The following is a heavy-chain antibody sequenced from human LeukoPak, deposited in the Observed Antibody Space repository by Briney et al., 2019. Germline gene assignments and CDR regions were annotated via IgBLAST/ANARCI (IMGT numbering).Heavy chain of an antibody. CDR1: GFTFSNYG. Sequence: GSLRLSCAASGFTFSNYGMHWVRQAPGKGLEWVAFIRYDGSNKSYADSVKGRFTISRDNSKNTLYLQMNSLRAEDTAVYYCARDSYSGYYYYMDVWGKGTTVTISS. J-gene: IGHJ6*03. CDR2: IRYDGSNK. V-gene: IGHV3-30*02. D-gene: IGHD3-10*01. CDR3: ARDSYSGYYYYMDV.